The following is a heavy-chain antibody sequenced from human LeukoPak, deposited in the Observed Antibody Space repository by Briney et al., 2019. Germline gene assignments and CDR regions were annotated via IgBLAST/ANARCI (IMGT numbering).Heavy chain of an antibody. D-gene: IGHD1-14*01. Sequence: GGSLRLSCAASGFTVSSNYISWVRQAPGKGLEWVSVIYSGGSTYYADSVKGRFTISRDNSKNTLYLQMNSLRAEDTAVYYCAREVEGITGTTGYWGQGTLVTVSS. CDR2: IYSGGST. V-gene: IGHV3-66*02. J-gene: IGHJ4*02. CDR1: GFTVSSNY. CDR3: AREVEGITGTTGY.